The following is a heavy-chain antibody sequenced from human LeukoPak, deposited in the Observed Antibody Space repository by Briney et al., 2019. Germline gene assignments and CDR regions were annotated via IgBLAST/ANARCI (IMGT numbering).Heavy chain of an antibody. J-gene: IGHJ4*02. CDR3: AKGPRFGPFDH. V-gene: IGHV3-21*04. Sequence: PGGSLRLSCAASGFTFSSYSMNWLRQAPGKGLAWVSSISSSSSYIYYADSVKGRFTISRDNAKNSLYLQMNSLRAEDTAIYYCAKGPRFGPFDHWGQGTLVTVSS. D-gene: IGHD3-16*01. CDR1: GFTFSSYS. CDR2: ISSSSSYI.